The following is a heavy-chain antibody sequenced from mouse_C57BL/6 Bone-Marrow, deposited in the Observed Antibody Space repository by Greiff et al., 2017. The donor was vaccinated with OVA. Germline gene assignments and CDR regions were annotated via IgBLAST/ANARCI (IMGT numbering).Heavy chain of an antibody. V-gene: IGHV1-62-2*01. D-gene: IGHD1-1*01. J-gene: IGHJ4*01. Sequence: QVQLQQSGAELVKPGASVKLSCKASGYTFTEYPIHWVKQRSGQGLEWIGWFYPGSGSIKYNEKFKDKATLTAETSSSTVYMELIRLTSEDSAVDFCARHEASYYGSSEGYYAMDYWGQGTSVTVSS. CDR3: ARHEASYYGSSEGYYAMDY. CDR1: GYTFTEYP. CDR2: FYPGSGSI.